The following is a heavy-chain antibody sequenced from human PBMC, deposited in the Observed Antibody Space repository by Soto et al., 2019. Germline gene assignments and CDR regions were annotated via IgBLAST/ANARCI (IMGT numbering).Heavy chain of an antibody. Sequence: QLQLQESGPGLVKPSETLSLTCTVSGGSISSSSYYWGWIRQPPGKGLEWIGSIYYSGSTYYNPSXXXRVTIAVDTSXXQXSXXLSAVTAPDTAVYYCARLAPSSTTTKDYYYYGMDVWGQGTTVTVSS. CDR1: GGSISSSSYY. V-gene: IGHV4-39*01. CDR3: ARLAPSSTTTKDYYYYGMDV. CDR2: IYYSGST. J-gene: IGHJ6*02. D-gene: IGHD2-2*01.